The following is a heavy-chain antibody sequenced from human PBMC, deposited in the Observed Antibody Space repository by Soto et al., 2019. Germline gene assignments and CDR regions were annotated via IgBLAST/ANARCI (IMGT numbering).Heavy chain of an antibody. V-gene: IGHV4-59*01. CDR3: ARLRFLDEIDY. Sequence: NLPETLSLTCTVSGGSISSYYWSWIRQPPGKGLEWIGYIYYSGSTNYNPSLKSRVTISVDTSKNQFSLKLSSVTAADTAVYYCARLRFLDEIDYWGQGTLVTVSS. CDR1: GGSISSYY. J-gene: IGHJ4*02. D-gene: IGHD3-3*01. CDR2: IYYSGST.